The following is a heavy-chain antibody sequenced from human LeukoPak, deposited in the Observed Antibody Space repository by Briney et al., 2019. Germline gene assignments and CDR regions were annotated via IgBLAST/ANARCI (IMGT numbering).Heavy chain of an antibody. CDR1: GGTFSSYA. J-gene: IGHJ4*02. V-gene: IGHV1-69*04. CDR2: IIPILGIA. CDR3: ARDTTGGTDY. Sequence: SVKVSCKASGGTFSSYAISWVRQAPGQGLEWMGRIIPILGIANYARKFQGRVTITADKSTSTAYMELSSLRAEDTAVYYCARDTTGGTDYWGQGTLVTVSS. D-gene: IGHD4-17*01.